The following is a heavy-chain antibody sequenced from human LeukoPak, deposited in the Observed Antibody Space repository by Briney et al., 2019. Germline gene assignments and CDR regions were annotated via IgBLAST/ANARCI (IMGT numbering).Heavy chain of an antibody. J-gene: IGHJ4*02. V-gene: IGHV3-53*01. Sequence: GGSLRLSCAASGFTVSSNYMSWVRQAPGKGLEWVSVIYSGGSTYYADSVKGRFTNSRDNSKNTLYLQMNSLRAEDTAVYYCARRGVFLSLDYWGQGTLVTVSS. D-gene: IGHD3-10*01. CDR1: GFTVSSNY. CDR2: IYSGGST. CDR3: ARRGVFLSLDY.